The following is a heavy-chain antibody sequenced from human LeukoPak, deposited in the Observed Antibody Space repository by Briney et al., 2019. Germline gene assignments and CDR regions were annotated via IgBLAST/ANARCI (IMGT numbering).Heavy chain of an antibody. Sequence: GTSLRLSCVASGFDFSTSAIHWVRQAPGKGLESVAVISYDGSHKYLADSVKGRFTVSRDNTKNTVYLQMSSLRLEDTALYYCAKDQLPHCSSGSCYLMDSWGQGTLVTVSS. CDR3: AKDQLPHCSSGSCYLMDS. CDR1: GFDFSTSA. CDR2: ISYDGSHK. D-gene: IGHD2-15*01. J-gene: IGHJ4*02. V-gene: IGHV3-30*04.